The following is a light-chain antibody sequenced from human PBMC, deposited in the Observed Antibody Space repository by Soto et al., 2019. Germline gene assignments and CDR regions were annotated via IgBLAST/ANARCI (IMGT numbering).Light chain of an antibody. Sequence: QSALTQPASVSGSPGQSITISCTGTSSDIGGYDYVSWYRQHPGKAPKLLIYEVIHRPSGVSNRFSGPKSGNTASLTISGLQADDEADYYCSSYTSRSIVVFGGGTKLTVL. CDR1: SSDIGGYDY. J-gene: IGLJ2*01. CDR3: SSYTSRSIVV. V-gene: IGLV2-14*01. CDR2: EVI.